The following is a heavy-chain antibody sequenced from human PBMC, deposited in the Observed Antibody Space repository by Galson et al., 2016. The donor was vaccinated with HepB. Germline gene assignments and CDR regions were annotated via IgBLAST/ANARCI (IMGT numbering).Heavy chain of an antibody. CDR1: GGSISSYY. V-gene: IGHV4-59*12. CDR2: IYYSGST. D-gene: IGHD3-22*01. CDR3: ARTGYYDSDGYYYFMFDP. Sequence: SETLSLTCTVSGGSISSYYWSWIRQPPGKGLEWIGYIYYSGSTNYNPSLKSRVTISVDTSQNQISLRLSSVTAADTAVYYCARTGYYDSDGYYYFMFDPWGQGTLVTVSS. J-gene: IGHJ5*02.